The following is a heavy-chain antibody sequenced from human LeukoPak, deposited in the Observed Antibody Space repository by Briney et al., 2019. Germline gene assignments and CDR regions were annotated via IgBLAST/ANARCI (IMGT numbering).Heavy chain of an antibody. D-gene: IGHD3-22*01. CDR2: IYYSGST. CDR3: ARLLEDSSGYPDAFDI. Sequence: SETLSLTCTVSGGSISSYYWSWIRQPPGKGLEWIGYIYYSGSTNYNPSLKSRVTISVDTSKNQFSLKLSSVTAADTAAYYCARLLEDSSGYPDAFDIWGQGTMVTVSS. V-gene: IGHV4-59*01. CDR1: GGSISSYY. J-gene: IGHJ3*02.